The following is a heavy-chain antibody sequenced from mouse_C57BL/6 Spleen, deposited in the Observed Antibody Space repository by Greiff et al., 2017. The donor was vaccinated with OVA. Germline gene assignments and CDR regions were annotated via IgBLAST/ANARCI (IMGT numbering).Heavy chain of an antibody. Sequence: QVQLQQSGAELVRPGTSVKVSCKASGYAFTNYLIEWVKQRPGQGLEWIGVINPGSGGTNYNEKFKGKATLTADKSSSTAYMQLSSLTSEDSAVYFGARDGSSYRRKCDCWGQGTTLTVSS. J-gene: IGHJ2*01. D-gene: IGHD1-1*01. CDR3: ARDGSSYRRKCDC. CDR1: GYAFTNYL. CDR2: INPGSGGT. V-gene: IGHV1-54*01.